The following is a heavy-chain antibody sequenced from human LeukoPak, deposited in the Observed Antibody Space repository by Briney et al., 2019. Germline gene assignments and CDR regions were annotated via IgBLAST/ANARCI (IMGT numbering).Heavy chain of an antibody. Sequence: GGSLRLSCAASGFTFSSYTMCWVRQAPDKGLGWVAVISYDGGNKDYADSVKGRFTISRDNSKNTLSLQMNSLRPEDTAVHYCARDLKGSNYDILTGPIGAYWGQGTLVTVSS. D-gene: IGHD3-9*01. CDR2: ISYDGGNK. CDR3: ARDLKGSNYDILTGPIGAY. V-gene: IGHV3-30*04. J-gene: IGHJ4*02. CDR1: GFTFSSYT.